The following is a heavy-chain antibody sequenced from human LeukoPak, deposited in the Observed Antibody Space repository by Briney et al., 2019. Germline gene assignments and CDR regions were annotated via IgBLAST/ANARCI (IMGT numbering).Heavy chain of an antibody. CDR2: IYYSGST. CDR3: ARFLGTGPEDVDWFDP. Sequence: PSETLSLTCTVSRGSISSYYWSWIRQPPGKGLEWIGYIYYSGSTNYNPSLKSRVTISVDTSKNQFSLKPSAVTAADTAVYYCARFLGTGPEDVDWFDPWGQGTLVTVSS. V-gene: IGHV4-59*01. J-gene: IGHJ5*02. CDR1: RGSISSYY. D-gene: IGHD7-27*01.